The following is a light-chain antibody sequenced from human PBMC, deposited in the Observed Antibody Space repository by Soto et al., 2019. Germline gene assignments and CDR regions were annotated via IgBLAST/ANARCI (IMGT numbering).Light chain of an antibody. J-gene: IGLJ2*01. CDR3: SSYASSSTVI. CDR2: DVS. Sequence: QSALTQPASVSGSPGQSITISCTGTSSDVGAYNYVSWYQQHPVKAPKLMIYDVSSRPSGISNRFSGSKSGNTASLTISGVQAEDEADYYCSSYASSSTVIFGGWTKVTVL. V-gene: IGLV2-14*01. CDR1: SSDVGAYNY.